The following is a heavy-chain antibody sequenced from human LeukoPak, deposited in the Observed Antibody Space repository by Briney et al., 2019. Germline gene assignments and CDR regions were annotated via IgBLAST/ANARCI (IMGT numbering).Heavy chain of an antibody. CDR3: ARDLLSPISTVTREGRFDP. D-gene: IGHD4-17*01. J-gene: IGHJ5*02. CDR1: GYIFTSYA. CDR2: INAGNGNT. Sequence: GASVKVSCKASGYIFTSYAMHWVRQAPGQRLEWMGWINAGNGNTKYSQKFQGRVTITRDTSASTAYMELSSLRSEDTAVYYCARDLLSPISTVTREGRFDPWGQGTLVTVSS. V-gene: IGHV1-3*01.